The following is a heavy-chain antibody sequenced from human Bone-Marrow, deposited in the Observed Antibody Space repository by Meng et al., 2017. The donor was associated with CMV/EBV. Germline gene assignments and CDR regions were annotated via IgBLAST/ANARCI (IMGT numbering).Heavy chain of an antibody. CDR3: ARAAPFLVVPAALRAFDI. J-gene: IGHJ3*02. CDR2: ISYDGSNK. CDR1: GFTFSSYA. Sequence: LSLTCAASGFTFSSYAMHWVRQAPGKGLEWVAVISYDGSNKYYADSVKGRFTISRDNSKNTLYLQMNSLRAEDTAVYYCARAAPFLVVPAALRAFDIWGQGTMVTVSS. V-gene: IGHV3-30-3*01. D-gene: IGHD2-2*01.